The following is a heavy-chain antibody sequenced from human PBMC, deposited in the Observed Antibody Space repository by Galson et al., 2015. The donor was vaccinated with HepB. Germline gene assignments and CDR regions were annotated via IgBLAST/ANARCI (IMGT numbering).Heavy chain of an antibody. J-gene: IGHJ4*02. Sequence: QSGAEVKKPGTSVKVSCKASGYTFTSYGISWVRQAPGQGLEWMGWISAYNGNTNYAQKLQGRVTMTTDTSTSTAYMELRSLRSDDTAVYYCARDWGSDYYDSSGPFDYWGQGTLVTVSP. CDR1: GYTFTSYG. CDR3: ARDWGSDYYDSSGPFDY. V-gene: IGHV1-18*01. D-gene: IGHD3-22*01. CDR2: ISAYNGNT.